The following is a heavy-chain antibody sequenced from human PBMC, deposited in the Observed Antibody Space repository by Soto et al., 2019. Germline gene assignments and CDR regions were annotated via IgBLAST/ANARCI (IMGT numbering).Heavy chain of an antibody. Sequence: QVQLQQSGPGLVKPSGTLSLTCAVSGDSITTNKWWSWVRQPPGKGLEWIGEVYHTGLTNYNSSLKSRVTMSVDTSKNQFSLKLSSVTAADTSMYYCAIDVAVPGESDRFDQWGQGTLVTVSS. V-gene: IGHV4-4*02. CDR1: GDSITTNKW. J-gene: IGHJ4*02. CDR2: VYHTGLT. D-gene: IGHD6-19*01. CDR3: AIDVAVPGESDRFDQ.